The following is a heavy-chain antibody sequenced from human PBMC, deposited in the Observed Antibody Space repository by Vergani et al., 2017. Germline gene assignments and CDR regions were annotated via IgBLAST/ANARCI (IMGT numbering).Heavy chain of an antibody. CDR2: INHSGST. CDR1: GGSFSGYY. J-gene: IGHJ6*03. D-gene: IGHD2-2*01. Sequence: QVQLQQWGAGLLKPSETLSLTCAVYGGSFSGYYWSWIRQPPGKGLEWIGEINHSGSTNYNPSLKSRVTISVDTSKNQFSLKLSSVTAADTAVYYCARAKLGVARLSAARRYYYXMDVWGKGTTVTVSS. V-gene: IGHV4-34*01. CDR3: ARAKLGVARLSAARRYYYXMDV.